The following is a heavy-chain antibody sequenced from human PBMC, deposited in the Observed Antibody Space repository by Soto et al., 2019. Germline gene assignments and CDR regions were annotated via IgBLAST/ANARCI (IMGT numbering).Heavy chain of an antibody. J-gene: IGHJ5*02. CDR1: GFSFDAFA. CDR3: AKELVRFLDA. V-gene: IGHV3-9*01. CDR2: ITWNSVST. D-gene: IGHD3-3*01. Sequence: QLGESGGGLVQPGGSLRLSCVASGFSFDAFAMHWVLQAPGKGLEWISGITWNSVSTDYANSVKGRFTVSRDNAKNSLYLQMSSLTPEDTDLYFCAKELVRFLDAWGQGTLVTVSS.